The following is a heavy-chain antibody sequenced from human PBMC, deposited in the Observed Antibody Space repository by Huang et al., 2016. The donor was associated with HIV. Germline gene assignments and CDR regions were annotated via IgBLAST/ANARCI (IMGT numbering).Heavy chain of an antibody. J-gene: IGHJ5*02. CDR3: ARRFRVAATRKWFDP. D-gene: IGHD3-10*01. CDR1: GESLGTYY. Sequence: QVQLQQWGAGLLKPSETLALTCAVYGESLGTYYWAWIRRPPGTGLQWIGEVNDGGDINDNPSRESRVTISVDTSRNQVSLTLTSMTAADTATYYCARRFRVAATRKWFDPWGQGTLVIVSS. CDR2: VNDGGDI. V-gene: IGHV4-34*01.